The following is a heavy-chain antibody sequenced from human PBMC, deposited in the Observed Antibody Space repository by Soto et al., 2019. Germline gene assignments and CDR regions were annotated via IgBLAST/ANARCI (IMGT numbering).Heavy chain of an antibody. CDR2: IYYSGST. V-gene: IGHV4-59*01. CDR3: AREGVSSSWYNYYGMDV. D-gene: IGHD6-13*01. CDR1: GGSISSYY. Sequence: SETLSLTCTVSGGSISSYYWSWIRQPPGKGLEWIGYIYYSGSTNYSPSLKSRVTISVDMSKNQFSLKLSSVTAADTAVYYCAREGVSSSWYNYYGMDVWGQGTTVTVSS. J-gene: IGHJ6*02.